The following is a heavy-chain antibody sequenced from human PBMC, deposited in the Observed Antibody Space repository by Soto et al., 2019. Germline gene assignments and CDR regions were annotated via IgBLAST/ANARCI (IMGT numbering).Heavy chain of an antibody. V-gene: IGHV5-51*01. Sequence: GESLKISCKGSGYGFTSYWIGWVRQMPGKGLEWMGIIYPGDSDTRYSPSFQGQVTISADKSISTAYLQWSSLKASDTAMYYCATTREGQLAAFDIWGQGTMVTVSS. D-gene: IGHD6-6*01. CDR3: ATTREGQLAAFDI. CDR1: GYGFTSYW. J-gene: IGHJ3*02. CDR2: IYPGDSDT.